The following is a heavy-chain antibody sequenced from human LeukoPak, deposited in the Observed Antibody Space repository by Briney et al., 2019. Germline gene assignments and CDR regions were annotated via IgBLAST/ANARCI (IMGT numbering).Heavy chain of an antibody. CDR3: ARTTGTTSVHDY. Sequence: ASVKASCKASGGTFSSYAISWVRQAPGQGLEWMGRIIPILGIANYAQKFQGRVTITADKSTSTAYMELSSLRSEDTAVYYCARTTGTTSVHDYWGQGTLVTVSS. V-gene: IGHV1-69*04. CDR2: IIPILGIA. CDR1: GGTFSSYA. D-gene: IGHD1-1*01. J-gene: IGHJ4*02.